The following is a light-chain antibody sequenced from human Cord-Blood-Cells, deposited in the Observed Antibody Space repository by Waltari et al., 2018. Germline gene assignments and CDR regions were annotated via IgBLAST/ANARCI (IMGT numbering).Light chain of an antibody. Sequence: QSALTQPPSASGSPGQSVTISCTGTSSDVGVYNYVSWYQQHPGNAPKLMIYEVSNRPSGVPGRVSGSKSGNTAALTVSGLQAEDEAEYYCSSYAGSNNLVFGGGTKLTVL. CDR1: SSDVGVYNY. CDR2: EVS. V-gene: IGLV2-8*01. J-gene: IGLJ2*01. CDR3: SSYAGSNNLV.